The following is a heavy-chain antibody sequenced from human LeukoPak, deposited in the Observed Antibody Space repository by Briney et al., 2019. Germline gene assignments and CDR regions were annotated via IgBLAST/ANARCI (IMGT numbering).Heavy chain of an antibody. J-gene: IGHJ4*02. Sequence: SETLSLTCAVSGGSISSYYWSWIRQPPGKGLEWIGYIYYSGSTNYNPSLKSRVTISVDTSKNQFSLKLSSVTAADTAVYYCARGRGWYDGQFDYWGQGTLVTVSS. D-gene: IGHD6-19*01. CDR1: GGSISSYY. V-gene: IGHV4-59*01. CDR3: ARGRGWYDGQFDY. CDR2: IYYSGST.